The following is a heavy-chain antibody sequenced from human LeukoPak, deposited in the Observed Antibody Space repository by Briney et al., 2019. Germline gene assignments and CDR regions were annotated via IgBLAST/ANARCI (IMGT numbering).Heavy chain of an antibody. CDR1: GYTFSSYW. CDR3: AELGITMIGGV. CDR2: INNDGRIT. V-gene: IGHV3-74*01. D-gene: IGHD3-10*02. Sequence: SCKASGYTFSSYWMHWVRQDPGKGLVWVSHINNDGRITNYADSVKGRFTISRDNAKNSLYLQMNSLRAEDTAVYYCAELGITMIGGVWGKGTTVTISS. J-gene: IGHJ6*04.